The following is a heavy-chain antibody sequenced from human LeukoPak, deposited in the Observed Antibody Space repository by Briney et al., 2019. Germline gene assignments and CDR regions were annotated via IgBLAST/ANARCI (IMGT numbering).Heavy chain of an antibody. V-gene: IGHV3-7*01. Sequence: GALRLSCAASGFTFSSYWMSWVRQAPGKGVEWVANIKQDGSEKYYVDSVKGRFTISRDNAKNSLYLQMNSLRAEDTAVYYCARDSYSSGWSDYWGQGTLVTVSS. D-gene: IGHD6-19*01. CDR2: IKQDGSEK. CDR1: GFTFSSYW. CDR3: ARDSYSSGWSDY. J-gene: IGHJ4*02.